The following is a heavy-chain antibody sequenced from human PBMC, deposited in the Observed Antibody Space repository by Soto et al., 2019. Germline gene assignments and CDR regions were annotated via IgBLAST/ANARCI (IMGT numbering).Heavy chain of an antibody. V-gene: IGHV1-46*01. J-gene: IGHJ4*02. Sequence: ASVKVSCKASGYTFTIYYMHWVRQAPGQGLEWMGIINPSGGSTTYAQKFQGRVTMTRDTSTSTVYMELSSLRSEDTAVYYCTTYHRILYYFHSWGQGTLVTVSS. CDR1: GYTFTIYY. CDR3: TTYHRILYYFHS. D-gene: IGHD1-1*01. CDR2: INPSGGST.